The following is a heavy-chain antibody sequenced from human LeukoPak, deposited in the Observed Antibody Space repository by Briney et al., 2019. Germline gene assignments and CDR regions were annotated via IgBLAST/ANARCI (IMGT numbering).Heavy chain of an antibody. Sequence: GGSLRLSCAASGFTFSSYGMHWVRQAPGKGLEWVAVIWYDGSNKYYADSVKGRFTISRDNPKNTLYLQMNSLRAEDTAVYYCARNHDYGGVDYFDYWGQGTLVTVSS. D-gene: IGHD4-17*01. CDR2: IWYDGSNK. J-gene: IGHJ4*02. CDR1: GFTFSSYG. V-gene: IGHV3-33*01. CDR3: ARNHDYGGVDYFDY.